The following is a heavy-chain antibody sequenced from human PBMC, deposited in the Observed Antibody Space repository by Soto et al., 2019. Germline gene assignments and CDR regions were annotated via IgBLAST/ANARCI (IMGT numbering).Heavy chain of an antibody. CDR3: ARAVTGITRAFDY. J-gene: IGHJ4*02. V-gene: IGHV4-30-4*01. CDR2: IYYSGST. Sequence: SETLSHTCTVSGGSIRSGDYYWSCNSQPPGKGLEWIGYIYYSGSTYYNPSLKSRVTISVDTSKNQFSLKLSSVTAADTAVYYCARAVTGITRAFDYWAQRTLVTVSS. CDR1: GGSIRSGDYY. D-gene: IGHD1-7*01.